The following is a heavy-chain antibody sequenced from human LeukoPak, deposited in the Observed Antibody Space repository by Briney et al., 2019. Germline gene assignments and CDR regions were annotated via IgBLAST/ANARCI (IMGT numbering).Heavy chain of an antibody. CDR3: ARGGFGESAPYFDY. Sequence: ASVKVSCKASGYTFTNYGISWVRQAPGQGLEGMGWIRPYNGNTNYAQKLQGRVTMTTDTSTSTAYMELRSLRSDDTAVYYCARGGFGESAPYFDYWGQGTLVTVSS. CDR1: GYTFTNYG. J-gene: IGHJ4*02. V-gene: IGHV1-18*01. D-gene: IGHD3-10*01. CDR2: IRPYNGNT.